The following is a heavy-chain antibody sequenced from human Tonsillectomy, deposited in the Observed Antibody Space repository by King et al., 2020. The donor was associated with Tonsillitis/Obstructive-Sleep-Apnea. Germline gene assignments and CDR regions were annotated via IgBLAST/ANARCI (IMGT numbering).Heavy chain of an antibody. J-gene: IGHJ4*02. CDR2: IYHSGST. D-gene: IGHD3-3*01. CDR1: GGSISSSNW. V-gene: IGHV4-4*02. Sequence: VQLQESGPGLVKPSGTLSLTCAVSGGSISSSNWWSWVRQPPGKGLEWIGEIYHSGSTNYNPSLKSRVTISVDKSKNQFSRKLSSVTAADTAVYYCARMERDIWSGYSTGYFDYWGQGTLVTVYS. CDR3: ARMERDIWSGYSTGYFDY.